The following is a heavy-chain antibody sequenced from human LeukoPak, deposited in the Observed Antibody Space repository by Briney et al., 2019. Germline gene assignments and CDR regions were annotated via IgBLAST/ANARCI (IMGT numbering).Heavy chain of an antibody. CDR1: GFTFSSYS. J-gene: IGHJ3*02. Sequence: GGSLRLSCAASGFTFSSYSMNWVRQAPGKGLEWVSSISSSSSYIYYADSVKGRFTISRDNAKNSLYLQMNSLRAEDTAVYYCARGSGSSSDAFDIWGQGTMVTVSS. CDR3: ARGSGSSSDAFDI. CDR2: ISSSSSYI. D-gene: IGHD6-6*01. V-gene: IGHV3-21*01.